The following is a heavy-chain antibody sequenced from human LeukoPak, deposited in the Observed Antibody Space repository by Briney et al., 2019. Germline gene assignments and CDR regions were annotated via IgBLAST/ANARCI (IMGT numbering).Heavy chain of an antibody. CDR3: ARLLYGGYFDWLLGYFDY. CDR1: GGSTSSYY. V-gene: IGHV4-59*01. D-gene: IGHD3-9*01. CDR2: IYYSGGT. Sequence: SETLSLTCTVSGGSTSSYYWSWIRQPPGKGLEWIGYIYYSGGTNYNPSLKSRVIISVVTSKNQFSLKLSSVTAADTAVYYCARLLYGGYFDWLLGYFDYWGQGTLVTVSS. J-gene: IGHJ4*02.